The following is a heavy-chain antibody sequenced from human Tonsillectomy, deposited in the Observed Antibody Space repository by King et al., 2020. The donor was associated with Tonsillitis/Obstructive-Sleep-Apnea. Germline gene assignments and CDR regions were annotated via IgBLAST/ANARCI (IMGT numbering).Heavy chain of an antibody. Sequence: QLVQSGAEVKKPGESLKISCKGSGYSFSNLWIGWVRQMPGKGLEWMVIIYPGDSDTRYSQSFQGQVTISADKSISTAYLQGGSLKASDTAMYYCARVVAVAGINLGVDFGGQGTLVTVSS. V-gene: IGHV5-51*01. CDR1: GYSFSNLW. D-gene: IGHD6-19*01. CDR3: ARVVAVAGINLGVDF. CDR2: IYPGDSDT. J-gene: IGHJ4*02.